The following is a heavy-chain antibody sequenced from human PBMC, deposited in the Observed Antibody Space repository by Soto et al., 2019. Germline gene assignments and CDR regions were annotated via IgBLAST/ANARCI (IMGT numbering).Heavy chain of an antibody. V-gene: IGHV4-39*01. CDR2: IDSRGST. CDR1: AGSITSSSYF. J-gene: IGHJ4*02. Sequence: QLQLQESGPGLVKPSETLSLTGTVSAGSITSSSYFSGWIRHPPGNGLEWIGTIDSRGSTSYNPSLQSRVSISVDTSRKQFPLTLRSVTAAFTSVYYCATRLYHSRGYYYVPYWGQGTLVTVSS. D-gene: IGHD3-22*01. CDR3: ATRLYHSRGYYYVPY.